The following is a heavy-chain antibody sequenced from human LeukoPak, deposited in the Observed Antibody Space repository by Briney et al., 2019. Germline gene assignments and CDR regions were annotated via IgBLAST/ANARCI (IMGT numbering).Heavy chain of an antibody. V-gene: IGHV4-39*01. CDR1: GGSISSSSYY. CDR3: ARRLTQYDCFDP. CDR2: IYYSGRT. J-gene: IGHJ5*02. Sequence: PSETLSLTCTVSGGSISSSSYYWGWIRQPPGKGLEWIGSIYYSGRTYYNPSLKSRVTISVDTSQNQFSLHLNSVTPEDTAVYYCARRLTQYDCFDPWGQGILVTVSS. D-gene: IGHD2-2*01.